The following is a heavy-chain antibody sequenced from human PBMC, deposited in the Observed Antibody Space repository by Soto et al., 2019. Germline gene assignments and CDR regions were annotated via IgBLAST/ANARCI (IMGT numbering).Heavy chain of an antibody. CDR2: INHSGST. CDR3: ARGRRRYYGSGSYYNYFDY. D-gene: IGHD3-10*01. J-gene: IGHJ4*02. CDR1: GGSFSGYY. V-gene: IGHV4-34*01. Sequence: SETLSLTCAVYGGSFSGYYWSWIRQPPGKGLEWIGEINHSGSTNYNPSLKSRVTISVDTSKNQFSLKLSSVTGADTAAYYCARGRRRYYGSGSYYNYFDYWGQGTLVTVSS.